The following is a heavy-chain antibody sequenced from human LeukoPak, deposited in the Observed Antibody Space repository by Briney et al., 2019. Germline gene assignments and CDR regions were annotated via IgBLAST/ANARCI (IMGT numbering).Heavy chain of an antibody. CDR3: ARGRDGYKPAAFDI. J-gene: IGHJ3*02. CDR1: GFTFSSYG. V-gene: IGHV3-21*01. CDR2: ISSSSYI. D-gene: IGHD5-24*01. Sequence: SGGSLRLSCAASGFTFSSYGMHWVRQAPGKGLEWVSSISSSSYIYYADSVKDRFTISRDNAKNSLYLQMNSLRAEDTAVYYCARGRDGYKPAAFDIWGQGTMVTVSS.